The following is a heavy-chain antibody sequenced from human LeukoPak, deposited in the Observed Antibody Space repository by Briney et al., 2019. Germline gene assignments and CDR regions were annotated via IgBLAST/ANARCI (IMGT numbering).Heavy chain of an antibody. Sequence: GGSLRLSCAASGFIFSNYAMTWVRQAPGKGPEWVANIKRDGGEKYYVDSVKGRFTISRDNAKNSLYLQMNSLRAEDTAVYYCARDKVVGATYFDYWGQGILVTVSS. V-gene: IGHV3-7*01. CDR3: ARDKVVGATYFDY. CDR2: IKRDGGEK. CDR1: GFIFSNYA. D-gene: IGHD1-26*01. J-gene: IGHJ4*02.